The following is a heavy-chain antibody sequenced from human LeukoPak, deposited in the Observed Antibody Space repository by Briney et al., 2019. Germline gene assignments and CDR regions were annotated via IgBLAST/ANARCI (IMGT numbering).Heavy chain of an antibody. CDR2: INHSGST. V-gene: IGHV4-34*01. Sequence: PSETLSLTCAVYGGSFSGYYWSWIRQPPGKGLEWIGEINHSGSTNYNPSLKSRVTISVDTSRNQFSLKLSSVTAADTAVYYCARGDGYNAGYFDYWGQGTLVTASS. CDR3: ARGDGYNAGYFDY. CDR1: GGSFSGYY. J-gene: IGHJ4*02. D-gene: IGHD5-24*01.